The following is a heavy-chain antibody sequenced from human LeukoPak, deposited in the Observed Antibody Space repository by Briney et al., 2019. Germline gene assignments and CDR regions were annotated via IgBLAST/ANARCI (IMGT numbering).Heavy chain of an antibody. CDR3: ARASGVGATSFDY. CDR2: INPNSGGT. CDR1: GYTFTGYY. Sequence: GASVKVSCKASGYTFTGYYMHWVRQAPGQGLEWMGWINPNSGGTNYAQKFQGRVTMTRDTSISTAYMELSRLRSDDTAVYYCARASGVGATSFDYWGQGTLVTVSS. V-gene: IGHV1-2*02. J-gene: IGHJ4*02. D-gene: IGHD1-26*01.